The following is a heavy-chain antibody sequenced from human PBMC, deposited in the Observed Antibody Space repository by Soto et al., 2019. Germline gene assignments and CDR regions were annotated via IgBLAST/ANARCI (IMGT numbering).Heavy chain of an antibody. CDR1: GYRFANYW. CDR2: IYPDDSDT. V-gene: IGHV5-51*01. D-gene: IGHD1-26*01. J-gene: IGHJ5*02. CDR3: ARFPSGRDPNWFDP. Sequence: GESLKISCKASGYRFANYWIGWVRQMPGKGLELMRIIYPDDSDTRYSPSFQGQVTISADKSITTAYLQWSSLKASDTAMYYCARFPSGRDPNWFDPWGQGTLVTVSS.